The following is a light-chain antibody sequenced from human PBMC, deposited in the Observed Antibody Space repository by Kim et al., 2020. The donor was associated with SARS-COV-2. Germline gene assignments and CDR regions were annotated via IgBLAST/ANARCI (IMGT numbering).Light chain of an antibody. CDR3: QSYDSSIVV. CDR1: SGSIASNY. V-gene: IGLV6-57*03. Sequence: GKTVTISCTHSSGSIASNYVQWYQQRPGSAPTTVIYEDNQRPSGVPDGFSGSIDSSSNSASLTISGLKTEDEADYYCQSYDSSIVVFGGGTQLTVL. J-gene: IGLJ2*01. CDR2: EDN.